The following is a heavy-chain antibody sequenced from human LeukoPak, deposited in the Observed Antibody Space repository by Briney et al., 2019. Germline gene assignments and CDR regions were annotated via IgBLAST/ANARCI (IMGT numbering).Heavy chain of an antibody. CDR2: IWYDGSKK. CDR3: AVGYSSAWHFDY. CDR1: GFTFSRYG. J-gene: IGHJ4*02. D-gene: IGHD6-25*01. Sequence: GRSLRLSCAASGFTFSRYGMHWVRQAPGKGLEWVAVIWYDGSKKYYADSVKGRFTISRDDSKNAVYLQMNSLGAEDTAIYYCAVGYSSAWHFDYWGQGTLVAVSS. V-gene: IGHV3-33*03.